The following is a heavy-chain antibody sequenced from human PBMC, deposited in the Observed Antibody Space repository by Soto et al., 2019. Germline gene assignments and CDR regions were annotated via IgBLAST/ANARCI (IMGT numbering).Heavy chain of an antibody. V-gene: IGHV5-51*01. Sequence: PGESLKISCKGSGYSFTSYWIGWVRQMPGKSLEWMGIIYPGDSDTRYSPSFQGQVTISADKSISTAYLQWSSLKASDTAMYYCAARAYSYEYGMDVWGQGTTVTVSS. D-gene: IGHD5-18*01. CDR2: IYPGDSDT. J-gene: IGHJ6*02. CDR1: GYSFTSYW. CDR3: AARAYSYEYGMDV.